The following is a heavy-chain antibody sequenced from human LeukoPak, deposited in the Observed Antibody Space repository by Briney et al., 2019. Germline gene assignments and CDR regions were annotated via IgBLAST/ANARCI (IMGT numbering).Heavy chain of an antibody. D-gene: IGHD6-19*01. V-gene: IGHV4-61*02. CDR1: GGSISGGSYY. J-gene: IGHJ4*02. CDR2: VFTSGST. CDR3: ARYEAVAGVFDY. Sequence: SETLSLTCTVSGGSISGGSYYWSWIRQPAGKGLEWIGRVFTSGSTNYNPSLKSRVTISIDTSKNQFSLKLSSVTAADTAVYYCARYEAVAGVFDYWGQGTLVTASS.